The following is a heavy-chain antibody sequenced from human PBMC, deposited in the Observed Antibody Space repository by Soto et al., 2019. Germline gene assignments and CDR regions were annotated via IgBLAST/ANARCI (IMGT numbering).Heavy chain of an antibody. CDR3: ARDETGRTGGAFDI. V-gene: IGHV1-2*04. CDR2: INPNSGCT. D-gene: IGHD7-27*01. Sequence: ASVKVSCKASGYTFTGYYMHWVRQAPGQGLEWMGWINPNSGCTNYAQKFQGWVTMTRDTSISTAYMELSRLRSDDTAVYYCARDETGRTGGAFDIWGQGTMVTVSS. CDR1: GYTFTGYY. J-gene: IGHJ3*02.